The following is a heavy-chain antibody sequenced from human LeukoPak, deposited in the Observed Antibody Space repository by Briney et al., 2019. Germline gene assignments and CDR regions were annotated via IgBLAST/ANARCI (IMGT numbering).Heavy chain of an antibody. V-gene: IGHV3-7*01. Sequence: PGGSLRLSCAASGFTFSSYWMSWVRQAPGKGLEWVANIKQDGSDKYYVDSVKGRFTVSRDNAKNSLYLQMNSLRAEDTAVYYCVRSSTEQYYYDSSGYRDDAFDIWGQGTMVTVSS. CDR2: IKQDGSDK. CDR1: GFTFSSYW. CDR3: VRSSTEQYYYDSSGYRDDAFDI. D-gene: IGHD3-22*01. J-gene: IGHJ3*02.